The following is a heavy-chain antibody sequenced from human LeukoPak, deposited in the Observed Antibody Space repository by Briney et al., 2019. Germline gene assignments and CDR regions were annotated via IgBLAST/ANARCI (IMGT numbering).Heavy chain of an antibody. CDR1: GFTFSSYG. V-gene: IGHV3-30*03. J-gene: IGHJ3*01. CDR3: GRHGGAFDV. Sequence: GGSLRLSCAASGFTFSSYGMHWVRQAPGKGLEWVAVISYDGSNKYYADSVKGRFTISRDNAKNSLYLQMNSLRAEDTAVYYCGRHGGAFDVWGQGTMVTVSS. D-gene: IGHD3-3*01. CDR2: ISYDGSNK.